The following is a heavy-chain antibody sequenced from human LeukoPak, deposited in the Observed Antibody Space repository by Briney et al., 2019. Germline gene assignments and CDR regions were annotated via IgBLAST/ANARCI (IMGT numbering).Heavy chain of an antibody. Sequence: GGSLRLSCAASGFTFSSYGMHWVRQAPGKGLVWVAVIWYDGSNKYYADSVKGRFTISRDNSKNTLYLQMNSLRAEDTAVYYCARENYGMDVWGQGTTVTVSS. CDR3: ARENYGMDV. V-gene: IGHV3-33*01. CDR1: GFTFSSYG. J-gene: IGHJ6*02. CDR2: IWYDGSNK.